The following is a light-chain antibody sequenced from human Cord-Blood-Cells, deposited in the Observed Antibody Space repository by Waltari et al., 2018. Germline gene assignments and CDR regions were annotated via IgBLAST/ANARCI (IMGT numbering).Light chain of an antibody. CDR2: GAS. CDR1: QSVSSN. V-gene: IGKV3-15*01. J-gene: IGKJ2*01. Sequence: EIVITQSPATLSVSPGERATLSCRASQSVSSNLARYQQEPGQAPKLLNYGASTRATGIPARFSGSGSGTEFTLTISSLQSEDFAVYYCQQYNNWYTFGQGTKLEIK. CDR3: QQYNNWYT.